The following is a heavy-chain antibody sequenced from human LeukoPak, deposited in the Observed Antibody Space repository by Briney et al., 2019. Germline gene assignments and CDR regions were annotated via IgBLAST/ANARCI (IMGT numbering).Heavy chain of an antibody. V-gene: IGHV4-4*07. J-gene: IGHJ3*02. Sequence: PSETLSLTCTVSGGSISSYYLSWIRQPAGKGLEWIGRIYTSGSTNYNPSLKSRVTMSVDTSKNQFSLKLTSVTAADTAVYYCASTYSWGGAFDIWGQGTMVAVSS. CDR1: GGSISSYY. D-gene: IGHD1-26*01. CDR3: ASTYSWGGAFDI. CDR2: IYTSGST.